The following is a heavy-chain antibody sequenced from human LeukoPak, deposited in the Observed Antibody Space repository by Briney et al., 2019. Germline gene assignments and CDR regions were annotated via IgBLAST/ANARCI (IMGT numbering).Heavy chain of an antibody. D-gene: IGHD3-22*01. CDR2: INAGNGNT. CDR1: GYTFTSYA. CDR3: ARVNYFYDSSGYYYPLDY. Sequence: ASVKVSCKASGYTFTSYAMHWVRQAPGQRLEWMGWINAGNGNTKYSQKFQGRVTITRDTSASTAYMELSSLRSDDTAVYYCARVNYFYDSSGYYYPLDYWGQGTLVTVSS. V-gene: IGHV1-3*01. J-gene: IGHJ4*02.